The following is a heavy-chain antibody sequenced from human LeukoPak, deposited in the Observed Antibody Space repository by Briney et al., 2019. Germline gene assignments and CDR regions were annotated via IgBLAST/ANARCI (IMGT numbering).Heavy chain of an antibody. CDR3: ARRITGTTGHAFAF. J-gene: IGHJ3*01. Sequence: GGSLRLSCAASGFIFSDYSMSWIRQAAGKGLEWLAYTRVSDNTSYYADSAKGRFTISRDNAQTSLYLQMNSLRAEDTAVYYCARRITGTTGHAFAFGGQASMPTLPS. D-gene: IGHD1-7*01. CDR1: GFIFSDYS. V-gene: IGHV3-11*01. CDR2: TRVSDNTS.